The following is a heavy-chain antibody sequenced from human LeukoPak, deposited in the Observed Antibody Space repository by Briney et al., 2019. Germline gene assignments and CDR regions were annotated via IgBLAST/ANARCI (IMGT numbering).Heavy chain of an antibody. V-gene: IGHV5-51*01. CDR2: IHPGNSDT. D-gene: IGHD5-24*01. CDR1: GYSFTSYW. J-gene: IGHJ5*02. Sequence: GESLKISCKGSGYSFTSYWIGWVRQMPGKGLEWMGIIHPGNSDTRYNPSFQGQVTISADKSISTAYLQWNSLKASDTAMYYCATEGGPGHGYSWFDPWGQGTLVTVSS. CDR3: ATEGGPGHGYSWFDP.